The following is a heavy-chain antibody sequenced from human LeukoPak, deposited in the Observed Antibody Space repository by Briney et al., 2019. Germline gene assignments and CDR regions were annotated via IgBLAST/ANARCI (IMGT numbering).Heavy chain of an antibody. Sequence: PGGSLKLSCAASGFTFSSYGMHWVRQAPGKGLEWVAFIRYDRSNKYYADSVKGRFTIFRDNSKNTLYLQMNSLRAEDTAVYYAYSGELGNAFDIWGQGTMVTVSS. V-gene: IGHV3-30*02. CDR2: IRYDRSNK. J-gene: IGHJ3*02. D-gene: IGHD1-26*01. CDR3: YSGELGNAFDI. CDR1: GFTFSSYG.